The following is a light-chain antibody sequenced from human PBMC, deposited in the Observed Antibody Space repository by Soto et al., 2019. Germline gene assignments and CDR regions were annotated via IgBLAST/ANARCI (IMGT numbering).Light chain of an antibody. V-gene: IGKV3-20*01. Sequence: EILLTQSPGTLSLSPGERATLSCRASQIVNTNFLAWYQQKPGQAPRLLIYGASSRATGIPDRFNGSGSGTAFTLTISSLEPEDVALYYCQQYGSGTFGQGTKVEIK. CDR3: QQYGSGT. J-gene: IGKJ1*01. CDR2: GAS. CDR1: QIVNTNF.